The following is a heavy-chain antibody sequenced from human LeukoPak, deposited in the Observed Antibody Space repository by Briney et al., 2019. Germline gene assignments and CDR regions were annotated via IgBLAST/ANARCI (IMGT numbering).Heavy chain of an antibody. CDR1: GFTVSSNY. V-gene: IGHV3-66*01. J-gene: IGHJ4*02. D-gene: IGHD3-10*01. Sequence: GGSLRLSCAASGFTVSSNYMSWVRQAPGKGLEWVSVIYSGGSTYYADSVKGRFTISRDNSKNTLYLQMNSLRVEDTAVYYCARSRIWFGEPYFDYWGQGTLVTVSS. CDR3: ARSRIWFGEPYFDY. CDR2: IYSGGST.